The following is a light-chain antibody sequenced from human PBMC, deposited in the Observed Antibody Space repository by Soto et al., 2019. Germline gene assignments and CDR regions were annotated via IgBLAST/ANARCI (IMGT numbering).Light chain of an antibody. V-gene: IGLV2-8*01. CDR3: TSYAGTYSFFYV. CDR2: EVS. Sequence: QSVLTQPASVSGSPGQSITISCTGTSSDVGNYNYVSWYQQLPGKATKLIIYEVSKRPSGVPYRFSGSKSGNTASLTVSVLQAEYEADYYCTSYAGTYSFFYVFGTGTKVTVL. CDR1: SSDVGNYNY. J-gene: IGLJ1*01.